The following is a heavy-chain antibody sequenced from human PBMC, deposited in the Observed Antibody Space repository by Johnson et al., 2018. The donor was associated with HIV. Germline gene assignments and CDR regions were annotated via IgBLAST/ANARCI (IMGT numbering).Heavy chain of an antibody. CDR3: AGGSWYGYGPQAACDI. J-gene: IGHJ3*02. CDR1: GFTFSSYG. V-gene: IGHV3-30*02. CDR2: IRYDGSNK. Sequence: QMLLVESGGGVVQPGGSLRLSCAASGFTFSSYGMHWVRQAPGKGLEWVAFIRYDGSNKYYADSVKGRFTISRDNSKNTLYLQMGSLRAGDMAVYYCAGGSWYGYGPQAACDIWGEGTMVTVSS. D-gene: IGHD5-18*01.